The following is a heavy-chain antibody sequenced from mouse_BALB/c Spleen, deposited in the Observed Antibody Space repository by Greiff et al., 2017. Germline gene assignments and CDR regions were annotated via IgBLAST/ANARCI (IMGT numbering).Heavy chain of an antibody. CDR2: IWAGGST. V-gene: IGHV2-9*02. D-gene: IGHD2-14*01. CDR1: GFSLTSYG. Sequence: QVQLKESGPGLVAPSQSLSITCTVSGFSLTSYGVHWVRQPPGKGLEWLGVIWAGGSTNYNSALMSRLSISKDNSKSQVFLKMNSLQTDDTAMYYCARGNYRYGNYFDYWGQGTTLTVSS. CDR3: ARGNYRYGNYFDY. J-gene: IGHJ2*01.